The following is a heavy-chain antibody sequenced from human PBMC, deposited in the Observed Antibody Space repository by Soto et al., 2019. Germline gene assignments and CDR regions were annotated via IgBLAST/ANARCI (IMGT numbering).Heavy chain of an antibody. V-gene: IGHV3-74*01. D-gene: IGHD3-3*01. J-gene: IGHJ3*02. CDR2: INSDGSST. Sequence: GGSLRLSCAASGFTFSSYWMHWVRQAPGKGLEWVSRINSDGSSTSYADSVKGRFTISRDNAKNTLYLQMNSHRAEDTAVYYCARFPGGVWSGSRMLGHIWGQGTMVTVSS. CDR1: GFTFSSYW. CDR3: ARFPGGVWSGSRMLGHI.